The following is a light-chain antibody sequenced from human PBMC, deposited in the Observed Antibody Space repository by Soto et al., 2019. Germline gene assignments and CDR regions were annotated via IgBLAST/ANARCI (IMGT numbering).Light chain of an antibody. CDR1: QSVSSY. V-gene: IGKV3-11*01. CDR3: QQRSNWPT. CDR2: DAS. J-gene: IGKJ1*01. Sequence: EIVLTQSPATLSLSPVERATLSCRASQSVSSYLAWYQQKPGQAPRLLIYDASNRATGIPARFSGSGSGTDFTLTISSLEPEDFAVYYCQQRSNWPTFGQGTKVDIK.